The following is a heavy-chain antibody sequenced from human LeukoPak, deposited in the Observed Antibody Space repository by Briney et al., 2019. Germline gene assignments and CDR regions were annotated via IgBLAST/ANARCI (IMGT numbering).Heavy chain of an antibody. CDR3: TRFYNTNSFDY. CDR1: GDSVSGSSVA. J-gene: IGHJ4*02. Sequence: SQTLTLTCAISGDSVSGSSVAWNWIRQSPSRGLEWLGRTYYRSKWLVDYAESLKGRITINADTSKNQLSLQLRSVTPEDTAMYYCTRFYNTNSFDYWGQGTLATVSS. CDR2: TYYRSKWLV. V-gene: IGHV6-1*01. D-gene: IGHD3-10*01.